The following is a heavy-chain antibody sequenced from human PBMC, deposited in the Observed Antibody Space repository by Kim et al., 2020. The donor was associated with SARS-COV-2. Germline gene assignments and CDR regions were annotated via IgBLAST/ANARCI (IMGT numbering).Heavy chain of an antibody. J-gene: IGHJ4*02. Sequence: ASVKVSCKASGYTFSDFNIHWVRRAPGQGLEWMGWLNPKNGATNYAQKFQGRVSMTRDTAMSTAYMEVRSLRSDDTAMFYCARVDSGPYSSGRWWGQGTLVTVAS. CDR1: GYTFSDFN. CDR3: ARVDSGPYSSGRW. V-gene: IGHV1-2*02. D-gene: IGHD6-19*01. CDR2: LNPKNGAT.